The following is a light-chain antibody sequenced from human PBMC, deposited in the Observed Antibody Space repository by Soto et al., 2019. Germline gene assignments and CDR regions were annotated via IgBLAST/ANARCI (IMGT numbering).Light chain of an antibody. CDR1: QSVSSTY. J-gene: IGKJ5*01. Sequence: IELTQSPGTLSLSPGESATLSCKASQSVSSTYLAWYQQRPGQPPRLLISGASSRATDTPDRFSGSGSGTDFTLTIAGLEPADSAVYYCQQYSSSPITFGQGTRLEIK. CDR2: GAS. CDR3: QQYSSSPIT. V-gene: IGKV3-20*01.